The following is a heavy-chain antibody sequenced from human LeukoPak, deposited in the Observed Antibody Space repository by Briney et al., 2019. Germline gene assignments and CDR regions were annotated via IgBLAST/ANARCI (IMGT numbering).Heavy chain of an antibody. J-gene: IGHJ4*01. D-gene: IGHD1-26*01. CDR2: ISGTGGTT. Sequence: GGSLRLSCAASGFNFSSNAMCWVRQAPGKGLEWVSLISGTGGTTYYADSVKGRLTISRDNSKNTLYLQMNSLRVEDTAVYYCAKDAHSGSYFDYWGQGILVTVSS. V-gene: IGHV3-23*01. CDR1: GFNFSSNA. CDR3: AKDAHSGSYFDY.